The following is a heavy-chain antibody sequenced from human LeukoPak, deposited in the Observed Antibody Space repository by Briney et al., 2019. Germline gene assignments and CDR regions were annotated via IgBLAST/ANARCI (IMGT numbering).Heavy chain of an antibody. CDR3: ARESQGAYDSGWSLDY. CDR2: IYYSGST. V-gene: IGHV4-39*07. Sequence: SETLSLTCTVSGDSISSTTYYCAWIRQPPGKGLEWIGSIYYSGSTYYNPSLKSRVTISVDTSKNQFSLKLNSVTAADTAVYYCARESQGAYDSGWSLDYWGQGSLVTVSS. J-gene: IGHJ4*02. CDR1: GDSISSTTYY. D-gene: IGHD6-19*01.